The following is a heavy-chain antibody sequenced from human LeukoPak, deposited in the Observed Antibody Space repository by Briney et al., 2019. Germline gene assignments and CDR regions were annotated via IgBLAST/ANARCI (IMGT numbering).Heavy chain of an antibody. CDR1: GYTFTGYY. CDR3: ARGPARITIFGVVIIPVFTY. D-gene: IGHD3-3*01. V-gene: IGHV1-2*02. CDR2: INPNSGGT. Sequence: GASVKVSCKASGYTFTGYYMHWVRQAPGQGLEWMGWINPNSGGTNYAQKFQGRVTMTRDTSISTAYMELSRLRSDDTAVYYCARGPARITIFGVVIIPVFTYWGQGTLVTVSS. J-gene: IGHJ4*02.